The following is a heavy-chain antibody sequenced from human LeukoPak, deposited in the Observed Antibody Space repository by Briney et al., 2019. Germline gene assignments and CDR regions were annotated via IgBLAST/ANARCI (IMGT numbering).Heavy chain of an antibody. CDR3: ARAPYCSGGSCYHYYYYGMDV. Sequence: SETLSLTCTVSGGSISSGDYYWSWIRQHPGKGLEWIGYIYYSGSTYYNPSLKSRVTISVDTSKNQFSLKLSSVTAADTAVYYCARAPYCSGGSCYHYYYYGMDVWGQGTTVTVSS. CDR1: GGSISSGDYY. V-gene: IGHV4-30-4*01. J-gene: IGHJ6*02. D-gene: IGHD2-15*01. CDR2: IYYSGST.